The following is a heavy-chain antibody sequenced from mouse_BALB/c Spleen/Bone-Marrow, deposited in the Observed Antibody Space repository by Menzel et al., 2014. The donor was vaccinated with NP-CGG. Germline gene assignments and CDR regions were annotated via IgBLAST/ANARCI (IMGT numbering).Heavy chain of an antibody. CDR1: GYTFTTYY. CDR2: IYPGNVNT. J-gene: IGHJ2*01. D-gene: IGHD1-1*01. Sequence: QVQLQQPGPELVTPGASVRISCKASGYTFTTYYIHWVKQRPGQGLEWIGWIYPGNVNTKYNEKFKGKATLTADKSSSTAYMQLSSLTSEDSAVYFCARGDYGSSYFDYWGQGTTLTVSS. CDR3: ARGDYGSSYFDY. V-gene: IGHV1S56*01.